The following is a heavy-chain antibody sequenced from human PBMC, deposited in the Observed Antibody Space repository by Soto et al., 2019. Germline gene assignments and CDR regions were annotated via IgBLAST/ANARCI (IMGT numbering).Heavy chain of an antibody. Sequence: SETLSRTCAVYGGSFSGYYWTWIRQPPGKGLEWIGEINHSGNTNYSPSLKTRVTISVDTSRNQFSLNLSSVAAADTAVYYCARGRTNYYDSSGLIRSWGQGTRVTVSS. CDR1: GGSFSGYY. D-gene: IGHD3-22*01. J-gene: IGHJ4*02. CDR2: INHSGNT. CDR3: ARGRTNYYDSSGLIRS. V-gene: IGHV4-34*01.